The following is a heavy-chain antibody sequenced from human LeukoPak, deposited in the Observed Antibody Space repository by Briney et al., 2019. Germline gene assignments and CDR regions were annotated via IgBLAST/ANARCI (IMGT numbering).Heavy chain of an antibody. CDR2: IIPAFGTA. D-gene: IGHD3-22*01. CDR3: AREPRYYYDSSGYYYFDY. V-gene: IGHV1-69*05. CDR1: GGTFSSYA. Sequence: ASVKVSCKASGGTFSSYAISWVRQAPGQGLEWMGGIIPAFGTANYAQKFQGRVTITTDESTSTAYMELSSLRSEDTAVYYCAREPRYYYDSSGYYYFDYWGQGTLVTVSS. J-gene: IGHJ4*02.